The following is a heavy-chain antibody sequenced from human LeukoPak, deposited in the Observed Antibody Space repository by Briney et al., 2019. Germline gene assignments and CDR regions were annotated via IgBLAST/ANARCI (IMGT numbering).Heavy chain of an antibody. Sequence: SETLSLTCTVSGGSTSNYYWSWFRQPPGKGLEWIGYTYYSGSTNYNPSLKSRVTISVDTSKNQFSLKLSSVTAADTAVYYCARGSGDCGGDCPFDYWGQGTLVTVSS. J-gene: IGHJ4*02. CDR2: TYYSGST. CDR3: ARGSGDCGGDCPFDY. CDR1: GGSTSNYY. D-gene: IGHD2-21*02. V-gene: IGHV4-59*12.